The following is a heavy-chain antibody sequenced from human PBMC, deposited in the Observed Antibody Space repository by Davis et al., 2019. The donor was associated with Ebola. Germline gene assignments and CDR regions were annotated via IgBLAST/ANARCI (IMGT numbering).Heavy chain of an antibody. CDR3: ARSQPQLGFDY. CDR2: INAGNGDT. V-gene: IGHV1-3*01. CDR1: GYIFTSYA. Sequence: AASVKVSCKASGYIFTSYAMHWVRQPPGQRLEWMGWINAGNGDTKYSQKFRDRVTITRDTSASTSYMELSSLRSDDTAVYYCARSQPQLGFDYWGQGTLVTVSS. J-gene: IGHJ4*02. D-gene: IGHD6-13*01.